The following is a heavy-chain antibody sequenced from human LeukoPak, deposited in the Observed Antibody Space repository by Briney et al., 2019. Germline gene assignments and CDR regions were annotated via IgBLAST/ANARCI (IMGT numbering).Heavy chain of an antibody. Sequence: PLETLSLTCTVSGGSISSYYWSWIRQPPGKGLEWIGYIYYSGSTNYNPSLKSRVTISVDTSKNQFSLKLSSVTAADTAVYYCARWTGWGYDILTGYYAFDIWGQGTMVTVSS. CDR1: GGSISSYY. CDR2: IYYSGST. J-gene: IGHJ3*02. CDR3: ARWTGWGYDILTGYYAFDI. D-gene: IGHD3-9*01. V-gene: IGHV4-59*01.